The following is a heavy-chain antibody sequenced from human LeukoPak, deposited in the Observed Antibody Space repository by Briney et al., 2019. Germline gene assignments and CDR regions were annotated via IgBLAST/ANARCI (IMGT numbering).Heavy chain of an antibody. D-gene: IGHD1-1*01. Sequence: GGSLRLSCAASGFTFSSYSMNWVRQAPGRGLEWVSSISSSSSYIYYADSVKGRFTISRDNAKNSLYLQMNGLRAEDTAVYYCARLSRNDVTDYWGQGTLSPSPQ. CDR1: GFTFSSYS. J-gene: IGHJ4*02. CDR2: ISSSSSYI. CDR3: ARLSRNDVTDY. V-gene: IGHV3-21*01.